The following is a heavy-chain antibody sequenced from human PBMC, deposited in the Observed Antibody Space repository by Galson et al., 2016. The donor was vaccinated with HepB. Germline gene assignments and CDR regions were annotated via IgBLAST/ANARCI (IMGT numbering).Heavy chain of an antibody. Sequence: SLRLSCAASGFTLGNYAMAWVRQAPGKGLEWVSYISSSGGMIFYADSVRGRFTISRDHAENSLSLQMDSLRPEDTGVYFCVRDSGGYRDGPQYYLDYWGQGVLVTVSS. V-gene: IGHV3-48*03. CDR3: VRDSGGYRDGPQYYLDY. CDR2: ISSSGGMI. D-gene: IGHD5-18*01. J-gene: IGHJ4*02. CDR1: GFTLGNYA.